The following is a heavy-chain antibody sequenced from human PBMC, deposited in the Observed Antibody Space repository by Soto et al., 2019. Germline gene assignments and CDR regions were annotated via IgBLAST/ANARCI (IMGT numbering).Heavy chain of an antibody. J-gene: IGHJ4*02. CDR1: GYTFTSYD. V-gene: IGHV1-8*01. D-gene: IGHD6-19*01. CDR2: MNPNSGNT. CDR3: ARERTVAGNDY. Sequence: QVQLVQSGAEVKKPGASVKVSCKASGYTFTSYDINWGRQATGQGLEWMGWMNPNSGNTGHAQKFQGRVTMTRNTSISTAYMELSSLISEDTAVYYCARERTVAGNDYWGQGTLVTVSS.